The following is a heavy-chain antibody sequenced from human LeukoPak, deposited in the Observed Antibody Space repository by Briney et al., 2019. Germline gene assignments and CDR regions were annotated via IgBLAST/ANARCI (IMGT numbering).Heavy chain of an antibody. V-gene: IGHV3-7*01. CDR1: GFTFSSYW. J-gene: IGHJ4*02. Sequence: GGSLRLSCAASGFTFSSYWMSWVRQAPGKGLEWVANIKQDRSEKYYVDSVKGRFTISRDNAKNSLYLQMNSLRAEDTAVYYCARVGVVVPAGIDYWGQGTLVTVSS. D-gene: IGHD2-2*01. CDR3: ARVGVVVPAGIDY. CDR2: IKQDRSEK.